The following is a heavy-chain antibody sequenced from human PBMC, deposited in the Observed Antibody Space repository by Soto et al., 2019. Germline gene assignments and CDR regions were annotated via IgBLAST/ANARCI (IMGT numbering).Heavy chain of an antibody. J-gene: IGHJ5*02. V-gene: IGHV4-30-2*06. CDR1: GASISSATDS. CDR3: ARGDSYGDYGEISFDT. Sequence: LTCAVSGASISSATDSWTWIRQSPGKGLEWIGYISHSGNVYFNPSPESRATISMDTFKKQFSLSLTAVTAADTAVYYCARGDSYGDYGEISFDTWGQGALVTVSS. D-gene: IGHD4-17*01. CDR2: ISHSGNV.